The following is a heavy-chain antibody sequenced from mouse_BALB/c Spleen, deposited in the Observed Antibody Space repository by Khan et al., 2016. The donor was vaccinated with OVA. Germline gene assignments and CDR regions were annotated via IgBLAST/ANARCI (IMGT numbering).Heavy chain of an antibody. J-gene: IGHJ4*01. D-gene: IGHD4-1*01. V-gene: IGHV1-80*01. CDR2: IYPGDGDT. Sequence: QVRLQQSGAELVRPGSSVKISCKASGYAFSSYWMNWVKQRPGQGLEWIGQIYPGDGDTNYNGKFKGKATLTADKSSSTAYMQLSSLTSEDSAVYFWARKGDWGHAMDYWGQGTSVTVSS. CDR1: GYAFSSYW. CDR3: ARKGDWGHAMDY.